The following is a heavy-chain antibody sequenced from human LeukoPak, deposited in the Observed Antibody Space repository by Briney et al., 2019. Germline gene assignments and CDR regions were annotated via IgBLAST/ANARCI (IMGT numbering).Heavy chain of an antibody. CDR2: IKSDASST. Sequence: PGGSLRLSCAASGFTFSSHWMHWVRQAQGKGLVWVSRIKSDASSTSYAESVKGRFTISRDNAKNTLYLQMNDLRVEDTAVYYCARESVTDVSRQSDAFDIWGQGTMVTVS. J-gene: IGHJ3*02. V-gene: IGHV3-74*01. D-gene: IGHD2-21*02. CDR1: GFTFSSHW. CDR3: ARESVTDVSRQSDAFDI.